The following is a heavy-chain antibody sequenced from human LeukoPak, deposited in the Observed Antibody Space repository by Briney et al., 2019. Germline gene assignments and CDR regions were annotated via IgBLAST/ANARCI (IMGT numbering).Heavy chain of an antibody. D-gene: IGHD6-13*01. CDR1: GFTFSSYA. CDR3: ARYGSIWDLDY. CDR2: IKQEGNDK. V-gene: IGHV3-7*01. J-gene: IGHJ4*02. Sequence: GGSLRLSCAASGFTFSSYAMHWVRQAPGKGLEWVANIKQEGNDKYYVDSVKGRFTISRDNAKNSLYLQMNSLRAEDTAVYYCARYGSIWDLDYWGQGTLVTVSS.